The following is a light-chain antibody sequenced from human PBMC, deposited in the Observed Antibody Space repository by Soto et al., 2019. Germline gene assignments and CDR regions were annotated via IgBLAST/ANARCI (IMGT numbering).Light chain of an antibody. CDR1: QSISSSY. J-gene: IGKJ1*01. Sequence: EIVLTHSPATLSLSPGEIATLSCRASQSISSSYLAWYQQRPGQAPRLLIYGASSRATGIPDRFSGSGSGTEFTLTISRLEPEDFAVYYCQQYGSSSWTFGQGTKVDIK. CDR3: QQYGSSSWT. CDR2: GAS. V-gene: IGKV3-20*01.